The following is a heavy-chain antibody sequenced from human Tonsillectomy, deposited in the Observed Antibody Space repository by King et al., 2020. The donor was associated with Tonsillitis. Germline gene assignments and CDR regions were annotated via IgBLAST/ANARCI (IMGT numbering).Heavy chain of an antibody. CDR2: ISWNSGSI. CDR1: EFTFDDYA. CDR3: AKDTCSGGSCYSGVDY. V-gene: IGHV3-9*01. J-gene: IGHJ4*02. D-gene: IGHD2-15*01. Sequence: VQLVESGGGLVQPGRSLRLSCAASEFTFDDYAMHWVRQAPGKSLEWVSGISWNSGSIGYADSVKGRFTISRDNAKNSLYLQMNSLRAEDTALYYCAKDTCSGGSCYSGVDYWGQGTLVTVSS.